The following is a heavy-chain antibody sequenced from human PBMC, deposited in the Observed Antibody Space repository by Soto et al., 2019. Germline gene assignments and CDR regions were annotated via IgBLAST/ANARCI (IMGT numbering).Heavy chain of an antibody. J-gene: IGHJ5*02. CDR3: ARDRTRGTA. CDR1: GFIFSDYW. V-gene: IGHV3-7*01. CDR2: INQDGSEK. D-gene: IGHD3-16*01. Sequence: GGSLRLSCAASGFIFSDYWMSWVRQVPGKGLEWVANINQDGSEKYYVDSVKGRFTISRDNAKNSLYLQMNSLRADDSAVYYCARDRTRGTAWGQGTLVTVSS.